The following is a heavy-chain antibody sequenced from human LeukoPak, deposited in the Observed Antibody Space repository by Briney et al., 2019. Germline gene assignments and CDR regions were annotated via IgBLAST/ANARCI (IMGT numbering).Heavy chain of an antibody. CDR3: ARDAENSSSWYGLFDY. Sequence: PGGSLRLSCAASGFTFSSYAMHWVRQAPGKGLEWVAVISYDGSNKYYADSVKGRFTISRDNSKNTLYLQMNSLRAEDTAVYYCARDAENSSSWYGLFDYWGQGTLATVSS. D-gene: IGHD6-13*01. J-gene: IGHJ4*02. V-gene: IGHV3-30-3*01. CDR1: GFTFSSYA. CDR2: ISYDGSNK.